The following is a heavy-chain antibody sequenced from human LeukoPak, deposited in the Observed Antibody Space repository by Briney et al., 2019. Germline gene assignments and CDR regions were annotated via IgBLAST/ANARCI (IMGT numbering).Heavy chain of an antibody. V-gene: IGHV4-61*08. CDR2: IYYSGST. J-gene: IGHJ4*02. Sequence: SETLSLTCIVSGGSISSGDYYWSWIRQPPGKGLEWIGYIYYSGSTNYNPSLKSRVTISVDTSKNQFSLKLSSVTAADTAVYYCARNDDFWSGYYDYWGQGTLVTVSS. CDR1: GGSISSGDYY. D-gene: IGHD3-3*01. CDR3: ARNDDFWSGYYDY.